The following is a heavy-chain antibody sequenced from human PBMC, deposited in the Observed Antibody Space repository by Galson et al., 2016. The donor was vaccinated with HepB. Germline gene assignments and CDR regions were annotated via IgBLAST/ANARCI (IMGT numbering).Heavy chain of an antibody. J-gene: IGHJ6*02. V-gene: IGHV1-18*01. D-gene: IGHD1-26*01. Sequence: SVKVSCKASGYTFTNYGISWVRQAPGQGLEWMGWISPYNGDTNYAQKLQGRVTVTTDTSASTAYMELRSLRSDDTAVYYCARGGGSAYYGMDVWGQGTLVTVSS. CDR3: ARGGGSAYYGMDV. CDR1: GYTFTNYG. CDR2: ISPYNGDT.